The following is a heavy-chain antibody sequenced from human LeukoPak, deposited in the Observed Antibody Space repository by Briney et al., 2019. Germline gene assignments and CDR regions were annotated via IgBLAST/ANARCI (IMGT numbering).Heavy chain of an antibody. CDR1: GHTFSSYS. V-gene: IGHV3-21*01. J-gene: IGHJ3*02. CDR3: ASPVYDILTGYQNDAFDI. CDR2: ITSSSSYI. D-gene: IGHD3-9*01. Sequence: GGSLRLLCGSCGHTFSSYSMNWVRQASGKGLECVSSITSSSSYIYYAESVKGRFTISRDNAKNSLYLQMNSLRAEDTAVYYCASPVYDILTGYQNDAFDIWGQGTMVTVSS.